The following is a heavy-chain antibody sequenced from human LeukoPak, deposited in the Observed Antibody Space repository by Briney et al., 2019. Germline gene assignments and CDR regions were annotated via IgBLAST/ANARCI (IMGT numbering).Heavy chain of an antibody. D-gene: IGHD2-21*02. V-gene: IGHV3-30*02. J-gene: IGHJ4*02. CDR1: GFTFSLYG. Sequence: GGSLRLSCAASGFTFSLYGIHWVRQAPGKGLERVAFIQNDGSNKYYADSVKGRFTISRDNSKNTLYLQMNSLRPDDTAMYYCAKDRIVLVTATFDYWGQGTLVTVSS. CDR2: IQNDGSNK. CDR3: AKDRIVLVTATFDY.